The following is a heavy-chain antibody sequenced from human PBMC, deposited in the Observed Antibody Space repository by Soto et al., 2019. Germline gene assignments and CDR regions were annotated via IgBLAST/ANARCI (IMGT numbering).Heavy chain of an antibody. J-gene: IGHJ4*02. V-gene: IGHV3-74*01. D-gene: IGHD3-22*01. CDR3: ARDPGTGYYDSSGYYYD. Sequence: EVQLVESGGGLVQPGGSRRLSCAASGFTLSSYWMHWVRQAPGKGLVWVSRINSDGSSTSYADSVKGRFTISRDNAKNTLYRQMNSLRAEDTAVYYCARDPGTGYYDSSGYYYDWGQGTLVTVSS. CDR2: INSDGSST. CDR1: GFTLSSYW.